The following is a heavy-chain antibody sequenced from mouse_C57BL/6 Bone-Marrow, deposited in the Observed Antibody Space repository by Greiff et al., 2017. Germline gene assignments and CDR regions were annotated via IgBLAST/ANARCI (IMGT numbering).Heavy chain of an antibody. Sequence: EVNVVESGGDLVKPGGSLKLSCAASGFTFSSYGMSWVRQTPDKRLEWVATISSGGSYTYYPDSVKGRFTISRDNAKNTLYLQMSSLKSEDTAMYYCARLDYWGQGTTLTVSS. CDR1: GFTFSSYG. CDR2: ISSGGSYT. CDR3: ARLDY. J-gene: IGHJ2*01. V-gene: IGHV5-6*01.